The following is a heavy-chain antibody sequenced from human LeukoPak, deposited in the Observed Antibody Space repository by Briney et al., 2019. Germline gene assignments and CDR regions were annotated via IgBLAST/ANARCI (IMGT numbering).Heavy chain of an antibody. CDR3: ARGLYDFWSGYYRLNDY. CDR2: ISAYNGNT. D-gene: IGHD3-3*01. V-gene: IGHV1-18*01. J-gene: IGHJ4*02. Sequence: ASVKVSCKASGYTFTSYGISWVRQAPGQGLEWMGWISAYNGNTNYAQKLQGRVTMTTDTSTSTAYMELRSLRSDDTAVYYCARGLYDFWSGYYRLNDYWGQGTLVTVSS. CDR1: GYTFTSYG.